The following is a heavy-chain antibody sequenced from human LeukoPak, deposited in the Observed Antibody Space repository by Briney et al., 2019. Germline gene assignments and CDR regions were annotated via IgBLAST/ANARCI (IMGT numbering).Heavy chain of an antibody. V-gene: IGHV3-23*01. Sequence: GGSLRLSCAASGFTFSTYAMTWVRQAPGKGLEWLSAISGDGVYIYYSESVKGGFTNSRYNCKSTLYLQMSNLRAKDTAVYYCAKNRATGMAFYDYWGQGIQVTISS. D-gene: IGHD5-18*01. CDR3: AKNRATGMAFYDY. CDR1: GFTFSTYA. J-gene: IGHJ4*02. CDR2: ISGDGVYI.